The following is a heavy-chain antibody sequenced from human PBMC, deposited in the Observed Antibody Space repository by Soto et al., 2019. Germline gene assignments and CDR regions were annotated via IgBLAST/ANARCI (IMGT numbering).Heavy chain of an antibody. D-gene: IGHD6-13*01. CDR3: AKETPAAGIIDY. CDR1: GFTFSSYG. CDR2: ISYDGSNK. Sequence: QVQLVESGGGVVQPGRSLRLSCAASGFTFSSYGMHWVRQAPGKGLEWVAVISYDGSNKYYADSVKGRFTISRDNSKNTLYLQMNSLRAEDTAVYYCAKETPAAGIIDYWGQGTLVTVSS. J-gene: IGHJ4*02. V-gene: IGHV3-30*18.